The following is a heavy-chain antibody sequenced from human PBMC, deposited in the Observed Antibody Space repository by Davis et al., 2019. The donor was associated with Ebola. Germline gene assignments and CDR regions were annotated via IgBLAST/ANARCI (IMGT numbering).Heavy chain of an antibody. CDR1: GFVFSSYV. J-gene: IGHJ3*01. CDR2: LVLSRDT. V-gene: IGHV3-23*01. D-gene: IGHD1-26*01. CDR3: AKDTSNVWFDV. Sequence: GGSLRLSCAASGFVFSSYVMSWVRRAPGKGLEWVSTLVLSRDTYYADSVKGRFTISKDNSMNTLHLQMNSLRVEDTAIYYCAKDTSNVWFDVWGQGTMVTVSS.